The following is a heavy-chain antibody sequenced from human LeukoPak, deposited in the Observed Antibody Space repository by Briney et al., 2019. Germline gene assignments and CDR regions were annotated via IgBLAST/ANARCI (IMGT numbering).Heavy chain of an antibody. CDR1: GYTFTSYG. Sequence: ASVKVSCKASGYTFTSYGISWVRQAPGQGLEWMGWISAYNGNTNYAQELQGRVTMTTDTSTSTAYMELRSLRSDDTAVYYCAREGYSSGWYDPTPGPGYFDYWGQGTLVTVSS. CDR2: ISAYNGNT. CDR3: AREGYSSGWYDPTPGPGYFDY. V-gene: IGHV1-18*01. J-gene: IGHJ4*02. D-gene: IGHD6-19*01.